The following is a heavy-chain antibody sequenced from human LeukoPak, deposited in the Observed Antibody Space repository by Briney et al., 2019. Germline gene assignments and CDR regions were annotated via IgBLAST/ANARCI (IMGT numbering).Heavy chain of an antibody. Sequence: PGGSLRLSSAAPGITFSNARMTWVRQAPGKGLEWVVRIYRSSNGETTDYGAPVKGRFTMSRDDSKNTLYLQMNSLKTEDTAVYYCTTYSSGSCSFWGQGTLVTVSS. V-gene: IGHV3-15*01. CDR2: IYRSSNGETT. CDR3: TTYSSGSCSF. CDR1: GITFSNAR. J-gene: IGHJ4*02. D-gene: IGHD6-19*01.